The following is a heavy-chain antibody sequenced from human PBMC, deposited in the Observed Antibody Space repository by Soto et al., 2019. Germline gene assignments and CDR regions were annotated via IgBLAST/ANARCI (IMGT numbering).Heavy chain of an antibody. CDR2: ISTSSAYI. J-gene: IGHJ4*02. D-gene: IGHD6-19*01. CDR3: AREEVAVANVDY. Sequence: EVQLVESGGGLVKPGGSLRLSCTASGFTFNTYSMNWVRQAPGKGLEWVSSISTSSAYIYYADSVKGRFTIARDNAKNSLYLQMNSLRAEDTAVYYCAREEVAVANVDYWGQGTVVTVSS. CDR1: GFTFNTYS. V-gene: IGHV3-21*01.